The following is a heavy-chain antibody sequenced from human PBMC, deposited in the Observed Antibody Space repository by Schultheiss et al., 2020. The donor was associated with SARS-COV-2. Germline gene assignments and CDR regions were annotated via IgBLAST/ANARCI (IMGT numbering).Heavy chain of an antibody. V-gene: IGHV4-61*01. Sequence: SETLSLTCTVSGGSVSSGSYYWSWIRQPPGKGLEWIGDIYYSGSTNYNPSLKSRVTISVDTSKNQFSLKLSSVTAADTAVYYCARGAGTSLYYYYYGMDVWGQGTTVTVSS. CDR2: IYYSGST. J-gene: IGHJ6*02. CDR1: GGSVSSGSYY. CDR3: ARGAGTSLYYYYYGMDV. D-gene: IGHD1/OR15-1a*01.